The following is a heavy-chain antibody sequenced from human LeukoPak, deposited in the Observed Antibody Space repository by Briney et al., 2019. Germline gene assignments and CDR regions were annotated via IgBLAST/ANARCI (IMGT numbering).Heavy chain of an antibody. J-gene: IGHJ3*02. V-gene: IGHV5-51*01. D-gene: IGHD3-22*01. Sequence: GESLKISCKGSGYSFTSYWTGWVRQMPGKGLEWMGIIYPGDSDTRYSPSFQGQVTISADKSISTAYLQWSSLKASDTAMYYCARQYYDSSGYFAFDIWGQGTMVTVSS. CDR2: IYPGDSDT. CDR3: ARQYYDSSGYFAFDI. CDR1: GYSFTSYW.